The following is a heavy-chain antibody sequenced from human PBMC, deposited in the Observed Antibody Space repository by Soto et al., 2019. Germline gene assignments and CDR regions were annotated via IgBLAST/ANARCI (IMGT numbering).Heavy chain of an antibody. D-gene: IGHD3-22*01. Sequence: GGSLRLSCAASGFTFSSYGMHWIRQAPGKGLEWVAVIWYDGSNKYYADSVKGRFTISRDNSKNTLYLQMNSLRAEDTAVYYCSRDLTDYDSSGRNDYNGMDVRGQGSAITGFS. V-gene: IGHV3-33*01. J-gene: IGHJ6*02. CDR3: SRDLTDYDSSGRNDYNGMDV. CDR2: IWYDGSNK. CDR1: GFTFSSYG.